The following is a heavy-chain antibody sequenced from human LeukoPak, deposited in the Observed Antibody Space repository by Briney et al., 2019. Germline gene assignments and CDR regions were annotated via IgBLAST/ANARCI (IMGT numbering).Heavy chain of an antibody. Sequence: SETLSLTCSVSGGSVSFYYWSWIRQPPGKGLEWIGYIHYSGSSNYNPSLKSRITISVDTSKSQFSLKLSSVTAADTAVYYCARLYSSGWYYFDYWGQGTLVTVSS. V-gene: IGHV4-59*08. D-gene: IGHD6-19*01. J-gene: IGHJ4*02. CDR1: GGSVSFYY. CDR3: ARLYSSGWYYFDY. CDR2: IHYSGSS.